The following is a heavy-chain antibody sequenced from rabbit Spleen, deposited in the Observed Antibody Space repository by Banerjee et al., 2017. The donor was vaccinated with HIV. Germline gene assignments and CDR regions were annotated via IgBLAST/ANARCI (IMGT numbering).Heavy chain of an antibody. CDR2: IYAGSSGST. Sequence: QSLEESGGGLVKPGASLTLTCKAPGFSFNSGYDMCWVRQAPGKGLEWIACIYAGSSGSTYSATWAKGRFTISKTSSTTVTLQMTSLTAADTATYFCARDTGTSFSTYGMDLWGPGTLVTVS. CDR1: GFSFNSGYD. CDR3: ARDTGTSFSTYGMDL. V-gene: IGHV1S40*01. J-gene: IGHJ6*01. D-gene: IGHD8-1*01.